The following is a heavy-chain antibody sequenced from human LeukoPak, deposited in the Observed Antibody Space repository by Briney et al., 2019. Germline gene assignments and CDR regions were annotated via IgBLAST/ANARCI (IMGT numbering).Heavy chain of an antibody. CDR2: ISSSGSTV. Sequence: PGGSLRLSCATSGFTLRDYYMRWFRQAPGKGLEWVSYISSSGSTVYYADSVKGRFTISRDNAKNSLYLQMNSLRAEDTAVYYCARAVAGRFDYWGQGTLVTVSS. CDR3: ARAVAGRFDY. CDR1: GFTLRDYY. V-gene: IGHV3-11*01. J-gene: IGHJ4*02. D-gene: IGHD6-19*01.